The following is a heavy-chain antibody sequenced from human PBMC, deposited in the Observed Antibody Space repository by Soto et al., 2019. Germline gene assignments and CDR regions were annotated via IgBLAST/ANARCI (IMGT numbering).Heavy chain of an antibody. CDR2: ISYDGSNK. D-gene: IGHD6-13*01. J-gene: IGHJ4*02. CDR1: GFTFSSYG. CDR3: ASVCSSCYY. V-gene: IGHV3-30*03. Sequence: GGSLRLSCAASGFTFSSYGMHWVRQAQGKGLEWVAVISYDGSNKYYADSVKGRFPISKNNSKNTLYLQMNSLRAEDTAVYYCASVCSSCYYWGQGTLVTVSS.